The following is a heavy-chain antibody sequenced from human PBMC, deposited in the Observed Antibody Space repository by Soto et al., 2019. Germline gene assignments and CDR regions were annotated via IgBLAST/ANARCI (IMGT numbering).Heavy chain of an antibody. CDR3: AREGIAARLRAFDI. V-gene: IGHV3-48*04. CDR1: GFTFSSYS. D-gene: IGHD6-6*01. J-gene: IGHJ3*02. Sequence: GGSLRLSCAASGFTFSSYSMNWVRQAPGKGLEWVSYISSSSSTIYYADSVKGRFTISRDNAKNSLYLQMNSLRAEDTAVYYCAREGIAARLRAFDIWGQGTMVTVSS. CDR2: ISSSSSTI.